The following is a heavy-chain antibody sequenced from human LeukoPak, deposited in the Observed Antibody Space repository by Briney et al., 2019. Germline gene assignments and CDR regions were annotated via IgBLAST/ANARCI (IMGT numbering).Heavy chain of an antibody. V-gene: IGHV1-18*01. Sequence: ASVKVSCKASGYTFTSYGISWVRQAPGQGLEWMGWISAYNGNPNYAQKLQGRVTMTTDTSTSTAYMELRSLRSDDTAVYYCARDTAKVVVVAATPFDYWGQGTLVTVSS. D-gene: IGHD2-15*01. CDR3: ARDTAKVVVVAATPFDY. J-gene: IGHJ4*02. CDR2: ISAYNGNP. CDR1: GYTFTSYG.